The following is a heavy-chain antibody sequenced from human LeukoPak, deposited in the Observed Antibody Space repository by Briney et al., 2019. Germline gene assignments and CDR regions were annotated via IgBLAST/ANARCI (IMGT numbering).Heavy chain of an antibody. CDR2: IYTTGIT. J-gene: IGHJ4*02. Sequence: PSETLSLTCTVSGGSISNYFWSWIRQPAGKGLECIGRIYTTGITNCNPSLESRVTMSVDTSKNQFSLRLNSVTAADTAVYFCARNALRGYIYGFDYWGQGTLVTVSS. CDR1: GGSISNYF. D-gene: IGHD5-18*01. CDR3: ARNALRGYIYGFDY. V-gene: IGHV4-4*07.